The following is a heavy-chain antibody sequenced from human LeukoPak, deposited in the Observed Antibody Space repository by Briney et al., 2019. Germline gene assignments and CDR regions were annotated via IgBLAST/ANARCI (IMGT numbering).Heavy chain of an antibody. J-gene: IGHJ5*02. Sequence: SETLSLTCAVYGGSFSGYYWSWIRQPPGKGLEWIGEINHSGSTNYNPSLKSRVTISVDTSKNQFSLKLSSVTAADTAVYYCARLERYCSSTSCYIKNWFDPWGQGTLVTVSS. D-gene: IGHD2-2*02. CDR2: INHSGST. CDR1: GGSFSGYY. V-gene: IGHV4-34*01. CDR3: ARLERYCSSTSCYIKNWFDP.